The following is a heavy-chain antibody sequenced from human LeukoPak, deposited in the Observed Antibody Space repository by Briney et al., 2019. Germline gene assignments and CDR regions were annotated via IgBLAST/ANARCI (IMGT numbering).Heavy chain of an antibody. CDR3: ARAMHS. J-gene: IGHJ4*02. CDR1: GFTFSSYA. Sequence: GRSLRLSCAASGFTFSSYAMHWVRQAPGKGLEWVAVISYDGSNKNYADSVKGRFTISRDNSKNTLYLQMNGLRAEDTAVYYCARAMHSWGQGTLVTVSS. V-gene: IGHV3-30-3*01. CDR2: ISYDGSNK.